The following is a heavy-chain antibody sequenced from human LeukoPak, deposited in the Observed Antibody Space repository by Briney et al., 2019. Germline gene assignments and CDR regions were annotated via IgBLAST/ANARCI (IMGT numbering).Heavy chain of an antibody. J-gene: IGHJ4*02. CDR2: IYTSGST. CDR1: GGSISSGSYY. V-gene: IGHV4-61*02. CDR3: ARGRRPYYFDY. Sequence: SQTLSLTCTVSGGSISSGSYYWSWIRQPAGKGLEWIGRIYTSGSTNYNPSLKSRVTISVDTSKNQFSLKLSSVTAADTAVYYCARGRRPYYFDYLGQGTLVTVSS.